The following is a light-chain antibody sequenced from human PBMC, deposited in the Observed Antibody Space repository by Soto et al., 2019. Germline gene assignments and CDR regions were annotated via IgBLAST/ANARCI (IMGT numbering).Light chain of an antibody. V-gene: IGKV3-15*01. Sequence: EIVMTQSPATLSVSQGERVTLSCRASQNVGSNLAWYQQKSGQVPRLLIYGASTRASGFPARFSGSGSGTEFTLTITSLQSEDFAVYYCQQYNTWTRSFGGGTKVEI. CDR2: GAS. CDR3: QQYNTWTRS. J-gene: IGKJ4*01. CDR1: QNVGSN.